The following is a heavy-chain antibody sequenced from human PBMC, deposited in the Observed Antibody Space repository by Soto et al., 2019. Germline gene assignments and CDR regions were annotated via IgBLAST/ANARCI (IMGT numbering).Heavy chain of an antibody. Sequence: ASVKVSCKASGYTFTSYGISWVRQAPGQGLEWMGWISAYNGSTNYAQKLQGRVTMTTDTSTSTAYMELRSLRSDDTAVYYCARDPRRIAAAGTKYYYYYGMHVWGQGTTVTVSS. CDR2: ISAYNGST. J-gene: IGHJ6*02. CDR1: GYTFTSYG. CDR3: ARDPRRIAAAGTKYYYYYGMHV. D-gene: IGHD6-13*01. V-gene: IGHV1-18*01.